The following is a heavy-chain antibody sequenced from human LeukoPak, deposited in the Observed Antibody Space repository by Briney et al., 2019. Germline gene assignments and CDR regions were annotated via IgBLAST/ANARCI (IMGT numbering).Heavy chain of an antibody. CDR3: AREIREDYDSSLDAFDI. CDR2: INAGNGNT. V-gene: IGHV1-3*03. J-gene: IGHJ3*02. CDR1: GYTFTSYA. Sequence: GASVKVSCKASGYTFTSYAMHWVRQAPGQRLEWMGWINAGNGNTKYSQEFQGRVTITRDTSASTAYMELSGLRSEDMAVYYCAREIREDYDSSLDAFDIWGQGTMVTVSS. D-gene: IGHD3-22*01.